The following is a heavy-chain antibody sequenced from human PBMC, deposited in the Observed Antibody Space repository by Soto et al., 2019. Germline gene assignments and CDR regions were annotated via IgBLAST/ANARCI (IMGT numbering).Heavy chain of an antibody. J-gene: IGHJ6*03. CDR3: ARGTWMTTDYYYYMDF. CDR1: GYTFTSYD. D-gene: IGHD4-17*01. CDR2: MNPNRVNT. Sequence: ASVKVSCKASGYTFTSYDINWVRHATGQGLEWRGWMNPNRVNTGYAQKFQGRVTMTRNTSISTAYMDLSSLRSEDTAVYYCARGTWMTTDYYYYMDFWGKGTTVTVSS. V-gene: IGHV1-8*01.